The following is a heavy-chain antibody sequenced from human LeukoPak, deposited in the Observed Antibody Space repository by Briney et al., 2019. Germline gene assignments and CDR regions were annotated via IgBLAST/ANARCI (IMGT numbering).Heavy chain of an antibody. Sequence: SETLSLTCTVSGDSISSYYWNWIRQPPGKGLEWIGYIYYSGSTKYNPSLKSRVTISSDTSKNQFSLKLNSVTAADTAVYYCARADSNYVDPWGQGTLVTVSS. CDR1: GDSISSYY. V-gene: IGHV4-59*01. D-gene: IGHD4-11*01. J-gene: IGHJ5*02. CDR2: IYYSGST. CDR3: ARADSNYVDP.